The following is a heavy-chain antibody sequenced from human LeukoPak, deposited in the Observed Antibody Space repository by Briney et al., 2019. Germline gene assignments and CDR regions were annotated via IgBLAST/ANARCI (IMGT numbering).Heavy chain of an antibody. CDR1: GFTFSRSA. V-gene: IGHV3-23*01. CDR3: AKTRSSSSHYFYFMDV. J-gene: IGHJ6*03. D-gene: IGHD6-6*01. Sequence: GGSPRLSCAASGFTFSRSAMTWVRQAPGKGLEWVASLSGTRDSRGAIYADSVKGRFTISRDDSKSTLFLRMNRLTAEDTAIYYCAKTRSSSSHYFYFMDVWAKGVTVTVSS. CDR2: LSGTRDSRGA.